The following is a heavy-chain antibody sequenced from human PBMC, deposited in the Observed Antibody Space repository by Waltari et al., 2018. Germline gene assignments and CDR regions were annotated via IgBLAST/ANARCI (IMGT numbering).Heavy chain of an antibody. J-gene: IGHJ3*01. V-gene: IGHV3-7*01. D-gene: IGHD3-16*01. CDR2: VHEDGRDK. CDR1: GFSFGGYW. Sequence: EVRLVESGGGLVQPGGSLRLSCAASGFSFGGYWMTWVRQASGRGLGGGANVHEDGRDKFYVDSVRGRFTVSRDNARNSLYLQMDSLRVEDTAVYYCARNGLKLWDAFDVWGRGTTVTVSS. CDR3: ARNGLKLWDAFDV.